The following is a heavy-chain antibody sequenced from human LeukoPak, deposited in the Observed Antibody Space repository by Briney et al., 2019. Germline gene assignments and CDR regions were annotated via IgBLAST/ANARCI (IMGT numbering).Heavy chain of an antibody. Sequence: GGSLRLSCAASGFTFSSNHMSWVRQAPGKGLEWVSGIYGGGSTYYADSVQGRFTISRDNSKNTLYLQMNSLRAEDTAVYYCAKSYYYDGSVYYRFFDYWGQGTLVTVSS. CDR1: GFTFSSNH. CDR3: AKSYYYDGSVYYRFFDY. CDR2: IYGGGST. V-gene: IGHV3-53*01. D-gene: IGHD3-22*01. J-gene: IGHJ4*02.